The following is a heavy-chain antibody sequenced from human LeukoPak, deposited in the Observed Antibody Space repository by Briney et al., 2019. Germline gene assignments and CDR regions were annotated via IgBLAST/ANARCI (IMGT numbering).Heavy chain of an antibody. CDR1: GGSISTYY. Sequence: SETLSLTCTVSGGSISTYYWSWIRQPPGKGLEWIGYVYYTGSTDYNHSLKSRVAISVDTSKNQFSLKLNSVTAADTAMYYCARGDRSGGSCYEGRYYFDYWGQGTLVTVSS. CDR3: ARGDRSGGSCYEGRYYFDY. V-gene: IGHV4-59*01. D-gene: IGHD2-15*01. J-gene: IGHJ4*02. CDR2: VYYTGST.